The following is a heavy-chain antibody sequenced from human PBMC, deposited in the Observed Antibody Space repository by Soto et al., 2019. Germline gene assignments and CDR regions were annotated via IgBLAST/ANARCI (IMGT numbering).Heavy chain of an antibody. Sequence: CAASGFTFSSYAMHWVRQAPGKGLEWVAVISYDGSNKYYADSVKGRFTISRDNSKNTLYLQMNSLRAEDTAVYYCARGPLRYFDWLLSKYYYYGMDVWGQGTTVTVSS. CDR3: ARGPLRYFDWLLSKYYYYGMDV. D-gene: IGHD3-9*01. J-gene: IGHJ6*02. V-gene: IGHV3-30-3*01. CDR2: ISYDGSNK. CDR1: GFTFSSYA.